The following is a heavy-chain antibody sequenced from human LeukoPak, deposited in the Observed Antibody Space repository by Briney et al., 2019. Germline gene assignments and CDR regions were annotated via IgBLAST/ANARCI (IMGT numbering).Heavy chain of an antibody. Sequence: GGSLRLSCVSYGFTFSNYAMTWVRQAPGKGLEWVSSISFGGGYTFYADSVKGHFTISRDNSRSTLYLQMNSLRAEDTAVYYCARDFGWGLAARRIDYWGQGTLVTVSS. CDR1: GFTFSNYA. V-gene: IGHV3-23*01. CDR3: ARDFGWGLAARRIDY. J-gene: IGHJ4*02. CDR2: ISFGGGYT. D-gene: IGHD6-6*01.